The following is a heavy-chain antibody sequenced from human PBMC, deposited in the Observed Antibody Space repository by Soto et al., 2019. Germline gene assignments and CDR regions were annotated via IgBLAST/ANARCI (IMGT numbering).Heavy chain of an antibody. J-gene: IGHJ6*03. CDR1: GFSLSTSGVG. V-gene: IGHV2-5*02. Sequence: SGPTLVNPTQTLTLTCTFSGFSLSTSGVGVGWIRQPPGKALEWLALIYWDDDKRYSPSLKSRLTITKDTSKNQVVLTMTNMDPVDTATYYCAHMPKSDGVGYYYYYMDVWGKGTTVTVSS. CDR2: IYWDDDK. D-gene: IGHD1-26*01. CDR3: AHMPKSDGVGYYYYYMDV.